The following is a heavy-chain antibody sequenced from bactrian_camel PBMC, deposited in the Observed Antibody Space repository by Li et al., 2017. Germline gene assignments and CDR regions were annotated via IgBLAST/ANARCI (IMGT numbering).Heavy chain of an antibody. CDR3: ATDVVGKT. CDR1: GSTFNTC. Sequence: VQLVESGGGSVQDGGSLRLSCVVSGSTFNTCMAWFRQAPGKEREGVALIDTRGGTALADSVSGRFTISRDNARNTLYLQLNSLKSEDTAMYYCATDVVGKTRGQGTQVTVS. CDR2: IDTRGGT. V-gene: IGHV3S57*01. J-gene: IGHJ4*01. D-gene: IGHD1*01.